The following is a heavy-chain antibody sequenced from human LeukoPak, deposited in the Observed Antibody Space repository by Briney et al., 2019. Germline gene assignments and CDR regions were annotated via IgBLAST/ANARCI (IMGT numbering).Heavy chain of an antibody. CDR3: VTGRYSYGWYDH. V-gene: IGHV4-59*13. CDR1: GGSPSSFY. D-gene: IGHD1-26*01. J-gene: IGHJ5*02. CDR2: MYYGGSP. Sequence: PETLSLTCTVPGGSPSSFYWSWIRHPPAKGTEWIGYMYYGGSPNYNPYLKSRVMTSLDTSKKQFSLKLNSVTTADSAVYYCVTGRYSYGWYDHWGQGILVIVSS.